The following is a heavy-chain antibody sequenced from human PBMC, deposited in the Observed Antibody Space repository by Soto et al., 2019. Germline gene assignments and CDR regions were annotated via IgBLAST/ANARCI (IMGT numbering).Heavy chain of an antibody. V-gene: IGHV4-34*01. D-gene: IGHD3-16*02. J-gene: IGHJ4*02. CDR3: ARIRMLGIGVWGSYRQHYFDH. CDR1: GGSFSGYS. Sequence: SETLSLTCAVYGGSFSGYSWTWIRQPPGKGREWICECNHIGSTKYNPSLERRVTISLDTSMTHVPLKLSSVTAAETAVYYCARIRMLGIGVWGSYRQHYFDHWGQGTLVTVSS. CDR2: CNHIGST.